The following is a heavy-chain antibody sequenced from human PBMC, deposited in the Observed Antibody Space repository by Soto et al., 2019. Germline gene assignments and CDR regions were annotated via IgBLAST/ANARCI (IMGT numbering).Heavy chain of an antibody. CDR2: ISSSSYI. CDR3: ARVQTPYYDFWSGYYYYYYYGMDV. CDR1: GFTFISYS. D-gene: IGHD3-3*01. Sequence: SXRLSWAASGFTFISYSMNWVRQAPRKGLDWVSSISSSSYIYYADSVKGRFTISRDNAKNSLYLQMNSLRAEDTAVYYCARVQTPYYDFWSGYYYYYYYGMDVWGQGTTVTVSS. J-gene: IGHJ6*02. V-gene: IGHV3-21*01.